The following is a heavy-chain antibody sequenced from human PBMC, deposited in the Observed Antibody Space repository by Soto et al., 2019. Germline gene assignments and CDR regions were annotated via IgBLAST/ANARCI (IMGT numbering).Heavy chain of an antibody. V-gene: IGHV1-69*18. CDR1: GDTFRNYA. Sequence: QVQLVQSGAEVKKPGSSVKVSCKASGDTFRNYAFTWVRQAPGQGLEWMGTIIPLFSTRYAQKFQGRVTMTADESTSTVYMDLGGLKSDDTAVYYCARDAGIAVVGRGPSFEHWGQGTLVTVSS. CDR3: ARDAGIAVVGRGPSFEH. J-gene: IGHJ4*02. D-gene: IGHD6-19*01. CDR2: IIPLFST.